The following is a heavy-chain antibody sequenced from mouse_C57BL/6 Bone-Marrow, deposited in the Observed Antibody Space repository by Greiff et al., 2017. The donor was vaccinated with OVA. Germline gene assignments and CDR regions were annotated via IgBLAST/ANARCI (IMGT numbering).Heavy chain of an antibody. D-gene: IGHD1-1*01. Sequence: VQLQQPGAELVMPGASVKLSCKASGYTFTSYWMHWVKQRPGQGLEWIGGIDPSDSYTNYNQKFKGKSTLTVDKSSSTAYMQLSSLTSEDSAVYYCARDYGSSYDGGQGTTLTVAS. J-gene: IGHJ2*01. CDR1: GYTFTSYW. CDR2: IDPSDSYT. V-gene: IGHV1-69*01. CDR3: ARDYGSSYD.